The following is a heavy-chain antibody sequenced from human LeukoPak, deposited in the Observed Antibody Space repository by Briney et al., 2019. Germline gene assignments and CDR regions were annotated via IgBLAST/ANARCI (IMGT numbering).Heavy chain of an antibody. J-gene: IGHJ3*02. Sequence: ASVKVSCKASGYTFTSSDINWVRQATGQGLEWLGWINPNSGKTGSAQKFQGRVTMTNDTSKSTVYMELTSLRSEDTAVYFCARSYSSGWHDAFDIWGQGTMVAVSS. CDR1: GYTFTSSD. V-gene: IGHV1-8*01. CDR3: ARSYSSGWHDAFDI. D-gene: IGHD6-25*01. CDR2: INPNSGKT.